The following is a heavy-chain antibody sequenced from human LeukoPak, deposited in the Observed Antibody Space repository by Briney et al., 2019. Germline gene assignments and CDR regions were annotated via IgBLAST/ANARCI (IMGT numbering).Heavy chain of an antibody. V-gene: IGHV3-74*01. CDR1: GFTSSSYW. Sequence: GGSLRLSCAASGFTSSSYWMHWVRQVPGKGLVWVSRISGDGTARNYADSVKGRFTISRDDAKNTVDLQMNSLRGEDTAVYYCARDWERGYSYGFFDYWGQGTLVTVSS. D-gene: IGHD5-18*01. CDR2: ISGDGTAR. J-gene: IGHJ4*02. CDR3: ARDWERGYSYGFFDY.